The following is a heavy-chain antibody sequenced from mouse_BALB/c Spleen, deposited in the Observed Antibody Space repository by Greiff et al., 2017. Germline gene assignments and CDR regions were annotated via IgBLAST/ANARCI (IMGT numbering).Heavy chain of an antibody. CDR1: GFNIKDYY. Sequence: VQLQQSGAELVRPGALVKLSCKASGFNIKDYYMHWVKQRPEQGLEWIGWIDPENGNTIYDPKFQGKASITADTSSNTAYLQLSSLTSEDTAVYYCARSASTMITPHYAMDYWGQGNSVTVSS. V-gene: IGHV14-1*02. CDR2: IDPENGNT. D-gene: IGHD2-4*01. CDR3: ARSASTMITPHYAMDY. J-gene: IGHJ4*01.